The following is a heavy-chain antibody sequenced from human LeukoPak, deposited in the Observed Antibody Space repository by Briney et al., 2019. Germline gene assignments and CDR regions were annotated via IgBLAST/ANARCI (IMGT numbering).Heavy chain of an antibody. Sequence: GGSLRPSCTASGFTFSSYGIHWVRQAPGKGLEWVSFVRYDGKNQYYADSVKGRFTVSRENAKNSLYLQMNSLRAGDTAVYYCARVRKYSGYYSWYFDLWGRGTLVTVSS. CDR2: VRYDGKNQ. CDR3: ARVRKYSGYYSWYFDL. V-gene: IGHV3-30*02. D-gene: IGHD5-12*01. CDR1: GFTFSSYG. J-gene: IGHJ2*01.